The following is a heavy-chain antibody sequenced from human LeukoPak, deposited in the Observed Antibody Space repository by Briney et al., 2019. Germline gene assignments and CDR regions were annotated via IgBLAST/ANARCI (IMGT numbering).Heavy chain of an antibody. CDR3: ARGRGSGSSDY. CDR1: GFSFSSYW. D-gene: IGHD3-10*01. Sequence: PGGSLRLSCAASGFSFSSYWMHWVRQVPGKGLVWVSRINGDGSSTIYADSVKGRFTISRDNAKNTLYLQMNSLRAEDTAVYYCARGRGSGSSDYWGRGTLVTVSS. J-gene: IGHJ4*02. CDR2: INGDGSST. V-gene: IGHV3-74*01.